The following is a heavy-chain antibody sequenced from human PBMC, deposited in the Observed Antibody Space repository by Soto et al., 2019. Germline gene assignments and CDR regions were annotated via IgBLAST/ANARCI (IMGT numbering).Heavy chain of an antibody. Sequence: EVQLVESGGGLVQPGGSLKLSCAASGFTFSGSAMHWVRQASGKGLEWVGRIRSKANSYATAYAASVKGRFTISRDDSKNTAYLQMNGLKTEETAVYYCTMGLLWFGAYWGQGTLVTVSS. CDR3: TMGLLWFGAY. V-gene: IGHV3-73*02. CDR1: GFTFSGSA. CDR2: IRSKANSYAT. D-gene: IGHD3-10*01. J-gene: IGHJ4*02.